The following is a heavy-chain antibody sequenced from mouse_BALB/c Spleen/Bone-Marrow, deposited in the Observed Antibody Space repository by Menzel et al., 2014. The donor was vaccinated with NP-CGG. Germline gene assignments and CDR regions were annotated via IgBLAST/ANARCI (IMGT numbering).Heavy chain of an antibody. J-gene: IGHJ4*01. CDR3: ARGDYDYAMDY. CDR1: GFSLPRFG. V-gene: IGHV2-9*02. D-gene: IGHD2-4*01. Sequence: QVQLQQPGPGLVAPSRSLSITCTVSGFSLPRFGVHWVRQPPGKGLEWLGIIWAGGTTNYNSALMSRLSISKDNSKSQVFLKMNSLQTDDTAMYYCARGDYDYAMDYWGQGTSVTVSS. CDR2: IWAGGTT.